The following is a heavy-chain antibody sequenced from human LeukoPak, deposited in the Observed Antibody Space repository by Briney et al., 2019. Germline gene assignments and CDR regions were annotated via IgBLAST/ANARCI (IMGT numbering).Heavy chain of an antibody. CDR2: ISSSGSTI. V-gene: IGHV3-11*01. Sequence: PGGSLRLSCAASGFTFSDFYMSWMRQAPGKGLEWVSYISSSGSTIYYADSVKGRFTISRDNAKNSLYLQMNSLRAEDTAVYYCARRRYNWNAIDYWGQGTLVTVSS. CDR1: GFTFSDFY. CDR3: ARRRYNWNAIDY. D-gene: IGHD1-20*01. J-gene: IGHJ4*02.